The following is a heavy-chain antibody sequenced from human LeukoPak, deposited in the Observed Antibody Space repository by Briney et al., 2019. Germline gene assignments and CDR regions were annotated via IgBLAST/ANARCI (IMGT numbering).Heavy chain of an antibody. CDR2: INTDGSST. D-gene: IGHD3-22*01. Sequence: SGGSLRLSCAASGFIFSSYWMHWVRHAPGKGLAWVSRINTDGSSTSYADSVKGRFTISRDNAKNTLYLQMNSLRAEDTAVYYCAQGSYDSSGYGYWGQGTLVTVSS. V-gene: IGHV3-74*01. CDR3: AQGSYDSSGYGY. J-gene: IGHJ4*02. CDR1: GFIFSSYW.